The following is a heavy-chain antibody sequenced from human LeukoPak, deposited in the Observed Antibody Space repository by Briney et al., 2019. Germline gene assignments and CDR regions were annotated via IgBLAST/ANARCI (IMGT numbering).Heavy chain of an antibody. CDR1: GFTFSSYA. J-gene: IGHJ4*02. Sequence: GGSLRLSCAASGFTFSSYAMSWVRQAPGKGLEWVSAISGSGGSTYYADSVKGRFTISRDNSKNTLYLQMNSLRAEDTAVYYCAKLPLRDPKFIPGIAAAGGGYWGQGTLVTVSS. V-gene: IGHV3-23*01. CDR2: ISGSGGST. D-gene: IGHD6-13*01. CDR3: AKLPLRDPKFIPGIAAAGGGY.